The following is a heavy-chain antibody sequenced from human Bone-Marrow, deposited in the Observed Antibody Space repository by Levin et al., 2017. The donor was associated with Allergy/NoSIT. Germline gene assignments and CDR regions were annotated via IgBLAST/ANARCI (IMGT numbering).Heavy chain of an antibody. CDR1: GGSMNNYY. D-gene: IGHD3-10*01. CDR2: VYYSGST. CDR3: ARESLDFGELVFHSVFDL. J-gene: IGHJ2*01. Sequence: SETLSLTCTVSGGSMNNYYWSWIRQPPGKGLEWIAYVYYSGSTNYNPSLKSRVTMSIDTSKNHFSLKLSSLTAVDTAVYYCARESLDFGELVFHSVFDLCGRGTLVTVSS. V-gene: IGHV4-59*01.